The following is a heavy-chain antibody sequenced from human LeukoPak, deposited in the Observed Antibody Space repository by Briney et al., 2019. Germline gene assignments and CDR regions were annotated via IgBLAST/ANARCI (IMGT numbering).Heavy chain of an antibody. D-gene: IGHD3-10*01. CDR3: AKSLGNQGVIDY. CDR1: GFIFRNHA. Sequence: PAGSLRLSCAASGFIFRNHAMNWVRQAPGQGLEWVSGVSSSGESTFNTDSVKGRFSISRDNSKNTLYLEMNSLRPEDTALYYCAKSLGNQGVIDYWGQGTLVTVS. J-gene: IGHJ4*02. V-gene: IGHV3-23*01. CDR2: VSSSGEST.